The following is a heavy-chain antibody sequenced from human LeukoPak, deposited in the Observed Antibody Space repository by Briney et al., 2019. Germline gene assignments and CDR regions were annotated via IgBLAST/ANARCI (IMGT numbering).Heavy chain of an antibody. CDR3: ARDLGYYYDSSTYFYGMDV. J-gene: IGHJ6*02. Sequence: PSETLSLTCTVSGGSISSYYWSWIRPPAGKGLEGIGRIYTSGSSNYNPSLKSRATMSLDTSKNQFSLKLTSVTAADTAVYYCARDLGYYYDSSTYFYGMDVWGQGTTVTVSS. V-gene: IGHV4-4*07. CDR1: GGSISSYY. CDR2: IYTSGSS. D-gene: IGHD3-22*01.